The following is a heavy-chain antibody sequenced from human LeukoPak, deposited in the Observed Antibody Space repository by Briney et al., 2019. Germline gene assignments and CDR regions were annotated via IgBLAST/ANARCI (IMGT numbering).Heavy chain of an antibody. CDR2: ISGSGGST. CDR3: AKYNYYDSSGYN. D-gene: IGHD3-22*01. J-gene: IGHJ4*02. CDR1: GFTFSSYA. V-gene: IGHV3-23*01. Sequence: AESLRLSCAASGFTFSSYAMSWVRQAPGKGLEWVSAISGSGGSTYYADSVKGRFTISRDKSKNTLYLQMNSLRAEDTAVYYCAKYNYYDSSGYNWGQGTLVTVSS.